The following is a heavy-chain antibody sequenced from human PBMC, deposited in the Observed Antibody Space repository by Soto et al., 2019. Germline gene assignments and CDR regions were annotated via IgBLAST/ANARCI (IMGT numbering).Heavy chain of an antibody. J-gene: IGHJ6*02. CDR2: IVVGSGNT. Sequence: QMQLVQSGPEVKKPGTSVKVSCKASGFTFTSSAVQWVRQARGQRPEWIGWIVVGSGNTNYAQKFQERVTITRDMSTSTAYMELSSLRSEDTAVYYCAAAGYYGSGPKYYYGMDVWGQGTTVTVSS. D-gene: IGHD3-10*01. CDR1: GFTFTSSA. CDR3: AAAGYYGSGPKYYYGMDV. V-gene: IGHV1-58*01.